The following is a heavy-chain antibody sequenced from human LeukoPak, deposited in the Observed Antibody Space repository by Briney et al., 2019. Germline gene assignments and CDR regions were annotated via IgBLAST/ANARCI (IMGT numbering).Heavy chain of an antibody. J-gene: IGHJ6*03. CDR3: AKGGGYDYYYYCMDV. CDR1: GFSFSSYS. D-gene: IGHD5-12*01. Sequence: GGSLRLSCAASGFSFSSYSMKWVRQAPGKGLEWVSSISSSSNYIYYADSVKGRFTISRDNAKNSLYLQMNSLRAEDTAVYYCAKGGGYDYYYYCMDVWGKGTTVTVSS. CDR2: ISSSSNYI. V-gene: IGHV3-21*04.